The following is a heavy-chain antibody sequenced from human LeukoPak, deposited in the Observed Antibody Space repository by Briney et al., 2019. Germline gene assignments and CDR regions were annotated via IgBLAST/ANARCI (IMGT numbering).Heavy chain of an antibody. CDR2: IYSGGST. D-gene: IGHD4-23*01. V-gene: IGHV3-66*02. CDR1: GFTVSSNY. CDR3: ARGGKIYYYYGMDV. J-gene: IGHJ6*02. Sequence: GSLRLSCAASGFTVSSNYMSWVRQAPGKGLEWVSVIYSGGSTYYADSVKGRFTISRDNSKNTLYLQMNSLRAEDTAVYYCARGGKIYYYYGMDVWGQGTKVTVSS.